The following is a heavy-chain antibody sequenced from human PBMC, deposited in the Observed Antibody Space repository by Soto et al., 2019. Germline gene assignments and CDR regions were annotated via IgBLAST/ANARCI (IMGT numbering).Heavy chain of an antibody. D-gene: IGHD1-26*01. CDR1: GGTFSSYA. CDR3: ARRGPNSGSYPKDYYYGMDV. J-gene: IGHJ6*02. V-gene: IGHV1-69*13. Sequence: SVKVSCKASGGTFSSYAISWVRQAPGQGLEWMGGIIPIFGTANYAQKFQGRVTITADESTSTAYMELSSLRSEDTAVYYCARRGPNSGSYPKDYYYGMDVWGQGTTVTVSS. CDR2: IIPIFGTA.